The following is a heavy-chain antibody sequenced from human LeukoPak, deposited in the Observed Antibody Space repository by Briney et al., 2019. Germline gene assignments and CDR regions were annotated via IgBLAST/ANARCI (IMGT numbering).Heavy chain of an antibody. CDR2: INPSGGST. D-gene: IGHD1-1*01. Sequence: ASVKVSCKASGYTFTNHHMHWVRQAPGQGLEWMGIINPSGGSTNYAQKFQGRVTMTRDMSTTTDYMELSSLRSEDTAVYYCARDNSMEDTAWWFDPWGQGTLVTVSS. CDR3: ARDNSMEDTAWWFDP. V-gene: IGHV1-46*01. CDR1: GYTFTNHH. J-gene: IGHJ5*02.